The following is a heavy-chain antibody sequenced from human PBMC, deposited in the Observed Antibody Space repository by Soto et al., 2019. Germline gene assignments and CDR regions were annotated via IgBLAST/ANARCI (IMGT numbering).Heavy chain of an antibody. J-gene: IGHJ6*02. CDR3: ARDGTSGDYGEYYYYYGMDV. CDR1: GYTFTSYG. CDR2: ISAYNGNT. V-gene: IGHV1-18*04. Sequence: GASVKVSCKASGYTFTSYGISWVRQAPGQGLEWMGWISAYNGNTNYAQKLQGRVTMTTDTSTSTAYMELRSLRSDDTAVYYCARDGTSGDYGEYYYYYGMDVWGQGTTVTAP. D-gene: IGHD4-17*01.